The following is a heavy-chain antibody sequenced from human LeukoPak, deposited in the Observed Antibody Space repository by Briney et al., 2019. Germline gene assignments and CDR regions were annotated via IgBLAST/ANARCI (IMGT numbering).Heavy chain of an antibody. CDR1: GFTFGDYA. CDR2: IRSKAYGGTT. Sequence: GGSLRLSCTASGFTFGDYAMSWVRQAPGKGLEWVGFIRSKAYGGTTEYAASVKGRFTISRDDSKSIAYLQMNSLKTEDTAVYYCTRYSGSYWGFDYWGQGTLVTVSS. CDR3: TRYSGSYWGFDY. J-gene: IGHJ4*02. V-gene: IGHV3-49*04. D-gene: IGHD1-26*01.